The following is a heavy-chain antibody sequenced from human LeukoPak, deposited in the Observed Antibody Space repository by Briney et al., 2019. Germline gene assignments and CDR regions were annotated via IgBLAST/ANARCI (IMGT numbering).Heavy chain of an antibody. CDR2: ISAYNGNT. J-gene: IGHJ4*02. CDR1: GYTFTSYD. D-gene: IGHD6-6*01. Sequence: ASVKVSCKASGYTFTSYDINWVRQAPGQGLEWMGWISAYNGNTNYAQKLQGRVTMTTDTSTSTAYMELRSLRSDDTAVYYCARDERSSSSSAYWGQGTLVTVSS. V-gene: IGHV1-18*01. CDR3: ARDERSSSSSAY.